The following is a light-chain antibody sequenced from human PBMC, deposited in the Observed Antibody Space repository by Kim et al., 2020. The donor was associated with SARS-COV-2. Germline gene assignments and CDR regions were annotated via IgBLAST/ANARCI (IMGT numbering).Light chain of an antibody. CDR1: QSINNN. Sequence: TQSPATLSVSPGERVTLSCRVSQSINNNLAWFQQKPGQAPRLLSYGASTRASGIPARFSGSGSGTEFTLTISSLQSEDSAIYYCLQSGNWPRTFGQGTKVDIK. V-gene: IGKV3-15*01. CDR2: GAS. CDR3: LQSGNWPRT. J-gene: IGKJ1*01.